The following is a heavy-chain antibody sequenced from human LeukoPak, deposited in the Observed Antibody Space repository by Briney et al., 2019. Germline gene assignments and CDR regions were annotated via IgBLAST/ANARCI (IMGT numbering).Heavy chain of an antibody. CDR1: GGSFSGYY. D-gene: IGHD3-22*01. J-gene: IGHJ4*02. V-gene: IGHV4-34*01. CDR3: ARGVRGTYYYDSSGYYDY. Sequence: SETLSLTCAVYGGSFSGYYWSWIRQPPGKGLGWIGEINHSGSTNYNPSLKSRVTISVDTSKNQFSLKLSSVTAADTAVYYCARGVRGTYYYDSSGYYDYWGQGTLVTVSS. CDR2: INHSGST.